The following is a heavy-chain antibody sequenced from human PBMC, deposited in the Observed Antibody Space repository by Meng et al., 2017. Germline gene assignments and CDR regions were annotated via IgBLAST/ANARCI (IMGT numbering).Heavy chain of an antibody. D-gene: IGHD1-26*01. CDR2: IRGSIRGSGPST. V-gene: IGHV3-23*01. Sequence: GESLKISCAASGFTFSNYAMSWVRQAPGKGLEWVSDIRGSIRGSGPSTYYADSVKGRFTISRDNSKNTLYLQMNSLRAEDTAVYYCAKAIYSGSDYGWNDGGQGTLVTVSS. CDR1: GFTFSNYA. CDR3: AKAIYSGSDYGWND. J-gene: IGHJ4*02.